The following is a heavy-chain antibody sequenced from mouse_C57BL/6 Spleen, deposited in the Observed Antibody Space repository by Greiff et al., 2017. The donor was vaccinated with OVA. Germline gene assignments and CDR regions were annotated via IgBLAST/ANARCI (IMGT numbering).Heavy chain of an antibody. CDR3: ARNTRYDDWYFDV. D-gene: IGHD2-12*01. Sequence: VKLVESGPGLVQPSQSLSITCTVSGFSLTSYGVHWVRQSPGKGLEWLGVIWSGGSTDYNAAFISRLSISKDKSKSQVFFKMNSLQADDTAIYYCARNTRYDDWYFDVWGTGTTVTVSS. V-gene: IGHV2-2*01. CDR2: IWSGGST. CDR1: GFSLTSYG. J-gene: IGHJ1*03.